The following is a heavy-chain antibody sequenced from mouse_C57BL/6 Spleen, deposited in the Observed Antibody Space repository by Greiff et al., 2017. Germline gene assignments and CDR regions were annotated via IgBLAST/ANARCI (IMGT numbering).Heavy chain of an antibody. D-gene: IGHD2-3*01. CDR2: IYPGDGDT. CDR3: ARYGGYCGAY. Sequence: VQLQQSGPELVKPGASVKISCKASGYAFSSSWMNWVKQRPGKGLEWIGRIYPGDGDTTYNGTFKGKATLTAAKSSSTAYMQLSSLTSEDSAVFFCARYGGYCGAYWGQGTLVTVSA. CDR1: GYAFSSSW. J-gene: IGHJ3*01. V-gene: IGHV1-82*01.